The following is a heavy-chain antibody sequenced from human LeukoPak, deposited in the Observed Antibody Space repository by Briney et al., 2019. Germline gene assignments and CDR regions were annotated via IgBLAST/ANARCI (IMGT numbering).Heavy chain of an antibody. J-gene: IGHJ4*02. CDR3: ARSAPYDFWSGYHLDY. CDR2: IYYSGST. Sequence: SETLSLTCTVSGGSISSYYWSWIRQPPGKGLEWIGYIYYSGSTYYNPSLKSRVTISVDTSKNQFSLKLSSVTAADTAVYYCARSAPYDFWSGYHLDYWGQGTLVTVSS. CDR1: GGSISSYY. V-gene: IGHV4-59*08. D-gene: IGHD3-3*01.